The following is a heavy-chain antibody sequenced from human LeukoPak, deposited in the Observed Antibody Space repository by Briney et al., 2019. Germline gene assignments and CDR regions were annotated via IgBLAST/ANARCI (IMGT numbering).Heavy chain of an antibody. V-gene: IGHV3-74*03. CDR2: ITIDGTGT. Sequence: PGGSLRLSCAASTGTSRDSWMHWVRQAPGKGLVWISRITIDGTGTTYADAVKGRFTISRDSAKNTLYLQMNSLRAEDTAVYYCAKDLLLTHIAAAGVFDYWGQGTLVTVSS. J-gene: IGHJ4*02. CDR1: TGTSRDSW. D-gene: IGHD6-13*01. CDR3: AKDLLLTHIAAAGVFDY.